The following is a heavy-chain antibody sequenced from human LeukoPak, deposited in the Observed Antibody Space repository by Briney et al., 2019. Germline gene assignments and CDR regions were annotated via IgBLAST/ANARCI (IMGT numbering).Heavy chain of an antibody. J-gene: IGHJ4*02. Sequence: GGSLRLSCAASGFTFSSYAMSWVRQALGKGLEWVSAISGSGGSTYYADSVKGRFTISRDNSKNTLYLQMNSLRAEDTAVYYCAKAEVLLWFGELSYWGQGTLVTVSS. CDR3: AKAEVLLWFGELSY. V-gene: IGHV3-23*01. CDR2: ISGSGGST. D-gene: IGHD3-10*01. CDR1: GFTFSSYA.